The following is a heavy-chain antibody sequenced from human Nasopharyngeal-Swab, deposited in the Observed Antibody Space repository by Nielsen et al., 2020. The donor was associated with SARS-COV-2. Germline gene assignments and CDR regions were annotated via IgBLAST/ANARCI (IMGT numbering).Heavy chain of an antibody. Sequence: GGSLRLSCAASGFTFSSYWMSWVRQAPGKGLEWAANIKQDGSEKYYVDSVKGRFTISRDNAKNSLYLQMNSLRAEDTAVYYCAKKDCSSTSCAVPYYYYGMDVWGQGTTVTVSS. V-gene: IGHV3-7*01. J-gene: IGHJ6*02. CDR2: IKQDGSEK. CDR3: AKKDCSSTSCAVPYYYYGMDV. CDR1: GFTFSSYW. D-gene: IGHD2-2*01.